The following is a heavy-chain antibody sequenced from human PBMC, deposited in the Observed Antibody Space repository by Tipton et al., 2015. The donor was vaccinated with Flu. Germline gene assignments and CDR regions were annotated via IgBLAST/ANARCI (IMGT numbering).Heavy chain of an antibody. CDR1: GNSIRSANYY. CDR3: AGRDYSNYVSEPKNWFDP. D-gene: IGHD4-11*01. V-gene: IGHV4-38-2*02. J-gene: IGHJ5*02. CDR2: IFHSGNA. Sequence: LRLSCTVSGNSIRSANYYWGWIRQPPGKGLEWIGNIFHSGNAYHNPSLKSRVTMSVDTSKNQFSLKLTSVTAADTAVYYCAGRDYSNYVSEPKNWFDPWGQGTLVTVSS.